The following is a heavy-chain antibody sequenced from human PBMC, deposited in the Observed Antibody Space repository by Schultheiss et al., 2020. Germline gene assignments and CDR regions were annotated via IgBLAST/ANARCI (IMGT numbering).Heavy chain of an antibody. CDR3: AKGNVGY. CDR1: GLSFSSYA. V-gene: IGHV3-23*01. Sequence: GESLKISCAASGLSFSSYAMSWVRQAPGKGLEWVSGISASGSNTYYADSVNGRFTISRDNSKNTLWLQMNSLRAEDTAVYYCAKGNVGYWGQGTLVTVSS. J-gene: IGHJ4*02. CDR2: ISASGSNT.